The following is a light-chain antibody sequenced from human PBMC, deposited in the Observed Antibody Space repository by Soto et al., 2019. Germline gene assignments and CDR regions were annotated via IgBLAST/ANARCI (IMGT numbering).Light chain of an antibody. V-gene: IGKV3-20*01. CDR1: QSVNSR. J-gene: IGKJ5*01. Sequence: DIVLTQSPGTLALSPGERATLSCGASQSVNSRLAWYQHKPGQAPRLLISGASNRASGIPARFSAWGSGTDFTLTISRVDPADFAFYYCQQYFTSPITFGQGTRLEIK. CDR3: QQYFTSPIT. CDR2: GAS.